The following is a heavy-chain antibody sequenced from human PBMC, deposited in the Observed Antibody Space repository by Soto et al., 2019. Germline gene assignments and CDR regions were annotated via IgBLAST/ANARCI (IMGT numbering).Heavy chain of an antibody. CDR2: ISYDGSNK. Sequence: QVQLVESGGGVVQPGRSLRLSCAASGFTFSSYAMHWVRQAPGKGLEWVAVISYDGSNKYYADSVKGRFTISRDNSKNTLYLQMNSLRAEDTAVYYCARENSSRWLFDYWGQGTLVTVSS. D-gene: IGHD6-13*01. CDR3: ARENSSRWLFDY. J-gene: IGHJ4*02. V-gene: IGHV3-30-3*01. CDR1: GFTFSSYA.